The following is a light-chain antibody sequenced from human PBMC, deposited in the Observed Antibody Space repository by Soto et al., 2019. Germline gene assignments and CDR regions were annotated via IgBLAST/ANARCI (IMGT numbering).Light chain of an antibody. CDR1: QSVGSNY. Sequence: EIVLTQSPGTLSLSPGERATLYCRASQSVGSNYLAWYQQKPGQAPRVLIYGASSRATGIPDRFSGSGSGADFTLVIRRLEHEDFAVYYCQQYTTSPLNLGPGTKVDIK. V-gene: IGKV3-20*01. J-gene: IGKJ3*01. CDR2: GAS. CDR3: QQYTTSPLN.